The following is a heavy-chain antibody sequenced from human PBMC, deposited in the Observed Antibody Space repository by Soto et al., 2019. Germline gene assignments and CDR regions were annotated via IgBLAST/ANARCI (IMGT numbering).Heavy chain of an antibody. D-gene: IGHD1-1*01. CDR2: TFSRGSA. CDR1: GDSIGNSH. V-gene: IGHV4-4*09. J-gene: IGHJ4*02. Sequence: SETLSLTCTVSGDSIGNSHWSWIRQPPGKGLEWIGLTFSRGSATYNPSLKSRVTISVDTSKNQLSLKLTSVTAADTAVYFCARHNPRTLEESDIPFAVWGKGPLVT. CDR3: ARHNPRTLEESDIPFAV.